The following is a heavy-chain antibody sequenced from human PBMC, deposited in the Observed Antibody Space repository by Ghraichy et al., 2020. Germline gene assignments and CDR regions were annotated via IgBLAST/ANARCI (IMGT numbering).Heavy chain of an antibody. Sequence: GGSLRLSCAASGFIFGSYGIHWVRQAPGKGLEWVAAISYDGSSKYYADSVKGRFTISRDTAKNTLSLQMKSLRPEDTAGYYCAKSRMAAAGTPDGMDVWGQGTTVIVSS. D-gene: IGHD6-13*01. V-gene: IGHV3-30*18. CDR1: GFIFGSYG. CDR2: ISYDGSSK. J-gene: IGHJ6*02. CDR3: AKSRMAAAGTPDGMDV.